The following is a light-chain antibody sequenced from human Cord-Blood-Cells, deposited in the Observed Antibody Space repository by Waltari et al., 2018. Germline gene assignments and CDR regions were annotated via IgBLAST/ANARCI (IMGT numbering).Light chain of an antibody. CDR1: QSVSSIY. CDR3: QQYGSSPWT. J-gene: IGKJ1*01. Sequence: DIVSTQSTRTLSLSPGERATLSCRASQSVSSIYFAWYQQKPRQAPRLLIYGASSRATGIPDRFSGSGSGTDFTLTISRLEPEDFAVYYCQQYGSSPWTFGQGTKVEIK. CDR2: GAS. V-gene: IGKV3-20*01.